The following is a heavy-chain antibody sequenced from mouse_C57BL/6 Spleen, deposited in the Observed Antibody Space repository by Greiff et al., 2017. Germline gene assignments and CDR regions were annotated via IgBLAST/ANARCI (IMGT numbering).Heavy chain of an antibody. CDR2: IYPGDGDT. J-gene: IGHJ1*03. V-gene: IGHV1-82*01. CDR1: GYAFSSSW. Sequence: QVQLQQSGPELVKPGASVKISCKASGYAFSSSWMNWVKQRPGRGLEWIGRIYPGDGDTNYNGTFKGKATLTADKSDSTAYMQLSSLTSEDSAVYFCARDLYGSSYGYFDVWGTGTTVTVSS. D-gene: IGHD1-1*01. CDR3: ARDLYGSSYGYFDV.